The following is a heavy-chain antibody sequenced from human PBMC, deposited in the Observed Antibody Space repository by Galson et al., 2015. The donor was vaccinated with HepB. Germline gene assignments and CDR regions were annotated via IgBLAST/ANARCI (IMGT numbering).Heavy chain of an antibody. D-gene: IGHD6-19*01. Sequence: SLRLSCAASGFTVSSNYMSWVRQAPGKGLEWVSVIYSGGSTYYADSVKGRFTISRDNSKNTLYPQMNSLRAEDTAVYYCARECAEAVAGNAALCPRPGYFDYWGQGALVTVSS. V-gene: IGHV3-53*01. CDR1: GFTVSSNY. J-gene: IGHJ4*02. CDR2: IYSGGST. CDR3: ARECAEAVAGNAALCPRPGYFDY.